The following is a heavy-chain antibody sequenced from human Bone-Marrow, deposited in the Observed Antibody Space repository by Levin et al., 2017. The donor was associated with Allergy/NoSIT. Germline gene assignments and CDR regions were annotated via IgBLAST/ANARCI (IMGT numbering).Heavy chain of an antibody. D-gene: IGHD3-22*01. V-gene: IGHV1-2*04. CDR3: ARGTRYYYDSSGYLLFDY. J-gene: IGHJ4*02. CDR2: INPNSGGT. CDR1: GYTFTGYY. Sequence: ASVKVSCKASGYTFTGYYMHWVRQAPGQGLEWMGWINPNSGGTNYAQKFQGWVTMTRDTSISTAYMELSRLRSDDTAVYYCARGTRYYYDSSGYLLFDYWGQGTLVTVSS.